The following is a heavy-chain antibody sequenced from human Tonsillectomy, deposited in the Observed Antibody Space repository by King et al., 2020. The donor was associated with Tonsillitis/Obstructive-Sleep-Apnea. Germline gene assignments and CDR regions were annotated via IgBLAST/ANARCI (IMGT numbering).Heavy chain of an antibody. D-gene: IGHD1-26*01. CDR2: ISSDGNNK. Sequence: QLVQSGGGVVQPGRSLKLSCAASGFMFSNYGMHWVRQAPGKGLEWVAVISSDGNNKYYGDSVKGRFTISRDKSKNTLYLRMNSLRVEDTAVYYCAKDAGAEWEPLYFDYWGPGTLVTVSS. CDR3: AKDAGAEWEPLYFDY. V-gene: IGHV3-30*18. CDR1: GFMFSNYG. J-gene: IGHJ4*02.